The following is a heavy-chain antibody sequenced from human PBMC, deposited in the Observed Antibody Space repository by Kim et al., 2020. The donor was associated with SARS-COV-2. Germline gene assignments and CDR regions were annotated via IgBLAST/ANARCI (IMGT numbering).Heavy chain of an antibody. Sequence: ASVKFSCKASGYTFTSYAMHWVRQAPGQRLEWMGWINAGNGNTKYSQKFQGRVTITRDTSASTAYMELSSLRSEDTAVYYCARVRKAFIVDYWGQGTLVTVSS. CDR3: ARVRKAFIVDY. J-gene: IGHJ4*02. CDR1: GYTFTSYA. CDR2: INAGNGNT. V-gene: IGHV1-3*01.